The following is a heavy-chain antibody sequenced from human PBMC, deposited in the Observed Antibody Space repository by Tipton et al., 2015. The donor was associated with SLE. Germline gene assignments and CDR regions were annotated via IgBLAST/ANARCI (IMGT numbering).Heavy chain of an antibody. V-gene: IGHV3-73*01. CDR1: GFTFSGSA. D-gene: IGHD3-10*01. CDR2: IRSRANNYAT. Sequence: QLVQSGGGVVQPGRSLRLSCAASGFTFSGSAMHWVRQASGKGLEWVGRIRSRANNYATTYAASVKGRFTISRDDSKNTAFLQMNSLKTEDTAVYYCSTLPPGGGPPRWGQGTLVTVSS. CDR3: STLPPGGGPPR. J-gene: IGHJ4*02.